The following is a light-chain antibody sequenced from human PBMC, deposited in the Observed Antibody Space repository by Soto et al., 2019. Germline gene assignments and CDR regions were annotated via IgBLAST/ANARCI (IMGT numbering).Light chain of an antibody. CDR3: SSYTSTSTYV. CDR1: SSDVGSSNG. Sequence: QSVLTQPPSVSGSPGQSVTISCTGTSSDVGSSNGVSWYQQPPGTAPKLMIYDVSNRPSGVPDRFSGSKSGNTASLTISGLQAEDEADYYCSSYTSTSTYVFGNGTKVTVL. J-gene: IGLJ1*01. V-gene: IGLV2-18*02. CDR2: DVS.